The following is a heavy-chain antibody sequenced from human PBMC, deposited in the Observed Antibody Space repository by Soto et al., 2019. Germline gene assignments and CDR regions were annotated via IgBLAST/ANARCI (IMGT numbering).Heavy chain of an antibody. J-gene: IGHJ5*02. CDR1: GYRFTSYW. CDR2: IAPSDSYT. D-gene: IGHD6-19*01. V-gene: IGHV5-10-1*01. Sequence: GESLKISCNGSGYRFTSYWINRVRPVPGKGLEWMGTIAPSDSYTNYSPSIQGHVTIAADKSIRTAYLQRSSLKASDTAMYYWARQGAVAGTMVAGRKAGFDPWGQGTLVTVSS. CDR3: ARQGAVAGTMVAGRKAGFDP.